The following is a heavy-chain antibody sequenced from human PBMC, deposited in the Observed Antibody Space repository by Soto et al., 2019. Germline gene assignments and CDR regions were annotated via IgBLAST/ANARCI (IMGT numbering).Heavy chain of an antibody. V-gene: IGHV3-49*03. Sequence: PGGSLRLSCTASGFTFGDYAMSWFRQAPGKGLEWVGFIRSKAYGGTTEYAASVKGRFTISRDDSKSIAYLQMNSLKTEDTAVYYCTSLDIPFPHFNWFDSWGQGTLVPVSS. J-gene: IGHJ5*01. CDR3: TSLDIPFPHFNWFDS. D-gene: IGHD2-2*03. CDR2: IRSKAYGGTT. CDR1: GFTFGDYA.